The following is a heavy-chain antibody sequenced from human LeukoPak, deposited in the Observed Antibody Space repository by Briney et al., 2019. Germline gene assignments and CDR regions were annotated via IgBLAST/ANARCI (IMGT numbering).Heavy chain of an antibody. CDR2: ITGNSVST. Sequence: GGSLRLSCAASGFSFSSYTMTWVRQAPGKGLDWVSSITGNSVSTYYADSVKGRFTISRDNAKNSLYLQMNSLRAEDTAVYYCASNGRYSYGRDYWGQGTLVTVSS. CDR3: ASNGRYSYGRDY. J-gene: IGHJ4*02. V-gene: IGHV3-21*01. D-gene: IGHD5-18*01. CDR1: GFSFSSYT.